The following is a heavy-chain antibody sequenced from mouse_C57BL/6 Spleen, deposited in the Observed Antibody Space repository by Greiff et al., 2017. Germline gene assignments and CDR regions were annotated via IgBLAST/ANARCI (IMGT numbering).Heavy chain of an antibody. Sequence: QVQLQQPGTELVQPGASVKLSCKASGYTFASYWMYWVQQSPGQGLEWIGNINPSNGGTNYNEKLKSKATLTVDKSSSTGYMQLCSLTSEDSAVYYCARGEDYDYEGAGAMDYWGQGTTVTVSS. CDR1: GYTFASYW. CDR2: INPSNGGT. J-gene: IGHJ4*01. V-gene: IGHV1-53*01. D-gene: IGHD2-4*01. CDR3: ARGEDYDYEGAGAMDY.